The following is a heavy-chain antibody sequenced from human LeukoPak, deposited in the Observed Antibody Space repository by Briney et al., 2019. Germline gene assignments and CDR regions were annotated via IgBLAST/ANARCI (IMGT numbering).Heavy chain of an antibody. J-gene: IGHJ4*02. CDR3: AREADSVLIRAFGY. CDR2: ISPYNGNA. Sequence: ASVKVSCKASGYSFRTHTISWVRQAPGQGREWMGRISPYNGNAEYEQEFQGRVSMATETSTNTAYLELRTLRADDTAVYYCAREADSVLIRAFGYWGQGTPVTASS. D-gene: IGHD3-10*01. V-gene: IGHV1-18*01. CDR1: GYSFRTHT.